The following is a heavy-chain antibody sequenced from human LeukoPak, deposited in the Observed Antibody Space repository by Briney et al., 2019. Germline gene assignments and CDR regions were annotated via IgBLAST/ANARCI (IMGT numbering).Heavy chain of an antibody. Sequence: SVKASCKVSGGTFSSYAISWVRQAPGQGLEWMGGIIPIFGTANYAQKFQGRVTITADESTSTAYMELSSLRSEDTAVYYCATQGRGYSSSGWYAFDIWGQGTMVTVSS. V-gene: IGHV1-69*13. J-gene: IGHJ3*02. CDR3: ATQGRGYSSSGWYAFDI. D-gene: IGHD6-13*01. CDR1: GGTFSSYA. CDR2: IIPIFGTA.